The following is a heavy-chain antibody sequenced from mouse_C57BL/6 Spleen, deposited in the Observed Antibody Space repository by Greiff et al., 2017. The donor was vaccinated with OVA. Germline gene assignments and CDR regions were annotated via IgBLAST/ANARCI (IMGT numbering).Heavy chain of an antibody. CDR3: ALAYYSNYFDY. D-gene: IGHD2-5*01. Sequence: QVQLKQPGAELVKPGASVKLSCKASGYTFTSYWMQWVKQRPGQGLEWIGEIDPSDSYTNYNQKFKGKATLTVDTSSSTAYTQLSSLTSEDSAVYYCALAYYSNYFDYWGQGTTLTVSS. CDR1: GYTFTSYW. CDR2: IDPSDSYT. J-gene: IGHJ2*01. V-gene: IGHV1-50*01.